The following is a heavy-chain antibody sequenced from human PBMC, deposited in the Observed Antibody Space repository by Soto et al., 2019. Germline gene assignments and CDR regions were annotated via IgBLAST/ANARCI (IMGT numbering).Heavy chain of an antibody. CDR1: GYSFTDYH. J-gene: IGHJ6*02. CDR2: INPKSGGT. Sequence: ASVKVSCKASGYSFTDYHIHWVRQAPGQGLEWLGRINPKSGGTSTAQKFQGWVTMTTDTSISTASMELTRLTSDDTAIYYCARGDSTDCSNGVCSFFYNHDMDVRGQATTVT. CDR3: ARGDSTDCSNGVCSFFYNHDMDV. V-gene: IGHV1-2*04. D-gene: IGHD2-8*01.